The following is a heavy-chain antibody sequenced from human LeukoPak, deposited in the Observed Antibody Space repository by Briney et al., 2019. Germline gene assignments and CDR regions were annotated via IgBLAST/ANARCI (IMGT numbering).Heavy chain of an antibody. CDR1: GYTSNSYG. J-gene: IGHJ3*02. Sequence: ASVKVSCKASGYTSNSYGISWVRQAPGQGLEWMGWVSGDTGNRNYAQKFQGRVTMTTDISTSIGYMELRSLRSDDTAVYYCARPMVTSDSDAFDIWGQGTMVTVSS. CDR2: VSGDTGNR. V-gene: IGHV1-18*01. CDR3: ARPMVTSDSDAFDI. D-gene: IGHD2-21*02.